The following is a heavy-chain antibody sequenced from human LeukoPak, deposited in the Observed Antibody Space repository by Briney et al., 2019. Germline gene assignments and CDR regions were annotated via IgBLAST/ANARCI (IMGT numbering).Heavy chain of an antibody. Sequence: PSETLSLTCTVSGGSISSYYWNWLRQPPGKGLEWIGYIYYSGSTNYTPSLKGRVTISVDTSKSQFSLKLSSVTAADTAVYYCARGSGSFDYWGQGTLVTVSS. J-gene: IGHJ4*02. V-gene: IGHV4-59*01. CDR1: GGSISSYY. D-gene: IGHD3-10*01. CDR3: ARGSGSFDY. CDR2: IYYSGST.